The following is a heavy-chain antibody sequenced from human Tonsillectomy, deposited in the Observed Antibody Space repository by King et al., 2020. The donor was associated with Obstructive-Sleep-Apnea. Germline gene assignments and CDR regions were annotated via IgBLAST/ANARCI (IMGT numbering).Heavy chain of an antibody. D-gene: IGHD6-19*01. CDR3: VKDRLAVAGFDY. CDR2: ISYDGSNE. CDR1: GFTFSTYG. Sequence: VQLVESGGGVAQPGRSLRLSCAASGFTFSTYGMHWVRQAPGKGLEWVAVISYDGSNEYYAVSVEGRFTIARDNSKKTMYLQMNSLRPEDTAVYYCVKDRLAVAGFDYWDQGTLVTVSS. J-gene: IGHJ4*02. V-gene: IGHV3-30*18.